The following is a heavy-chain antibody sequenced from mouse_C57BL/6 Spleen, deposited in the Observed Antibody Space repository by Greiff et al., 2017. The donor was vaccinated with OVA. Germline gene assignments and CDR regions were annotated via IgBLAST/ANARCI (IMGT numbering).Heavy chain of an antibody. CDR2: INPNNGGT. Sequence: EVQLQQSGPELVKPGASVKIPCKASGYTFTDYNMDWVKQSHGKSLEWIGDINPNNGGTIYNQKFKGKATLTVDKSSSTAYMELRSLTSEDTAVYYCARQSVAQGYYAMDYWGQGTSVTVSS. V-gene: IGHV1-18*01. CDR3: ARQSVAQGYYAMDY. J-gene: IGHJ4*01. D-gene: IGHD1-3*01. CDR1: GYTFTDYN.